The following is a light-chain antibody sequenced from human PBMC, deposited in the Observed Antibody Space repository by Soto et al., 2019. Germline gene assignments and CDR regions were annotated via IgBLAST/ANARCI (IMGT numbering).Light chain of an antibody. Sequence: DIQMTQSPSTLSASVGDRVTITCRASQSISNWLAWYQQKPGKAPKLLIYKASSLESGVPSRFSGSGSGTQFTLTNSSLQPDDFATYYCQQYNNYMYTFGQGTKLEIK. V-gene: IGKV1-5*03. CDR2: KAS. CDR3: QQYNNYMYT. CDR1: QSISNW. J-gene: IGKJ2*01.